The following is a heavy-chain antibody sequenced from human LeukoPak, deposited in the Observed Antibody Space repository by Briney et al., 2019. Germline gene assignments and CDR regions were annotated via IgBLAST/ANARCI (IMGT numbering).Heavy chain of an antibody. Sequence: GGSLRLSCAASGFTFSGYALSWVRQAPGKGLEWVSGISGSGGSTYCADSVKGRFTVSRDNSKNMLYLQMNSLRAEDTAVYYCAKGDGYNYDNWFDPWGQGTLVTVSS. V-gene: IGHV3-23*01. J-gene: IGHJ5*02. CDR1: GFTFSGYA. D-gene: IGHD5-24*01. CDR3: AKGDGYNYDNWFDP. CDR2: ISGSGGST.